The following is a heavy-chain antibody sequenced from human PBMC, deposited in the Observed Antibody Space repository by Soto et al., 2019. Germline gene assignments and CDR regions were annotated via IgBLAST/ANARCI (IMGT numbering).Heavy chain of an antibody. Sequence: QVQLQESGPGLVKPSQTLSLTCTVSGGSISSGDYYWSWIRQPPGKGLEWIGYIYYSGSTYYNPSLKSRVTIPVDTSENQFSLKLSSVTAADTAVYYCASGDIVVGAWFDPWGQGTLVTVSS. V-gene: IGHV4-30-4*01. CDR1: GGSISSGDYY. CDR2: IYYSGST. J-gene: IGHJ5*02. CDR3: ASGDIVVGAWFDP. D-gene: IGHD2-15*01.